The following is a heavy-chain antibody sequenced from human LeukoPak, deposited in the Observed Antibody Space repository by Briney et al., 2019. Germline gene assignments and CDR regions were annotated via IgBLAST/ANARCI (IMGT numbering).Heavy chain of an antibody. CDR1: GVSIGSSAYY. J-gene: IGHJ4*02. CDR3: ARRWDDYGNYHDS. D-gene: IGHD4-17*01. Sequence: SETLSLTCTVSGVSIGSSAYYWGWIRQPPGMGLEWIGSVYHTGNTYYNPPLKSRVTIWGDTSKNQVSLKLNSVTAADTAVYYCARRWDDYGNYHDSWGQGTLVTVSS. CDR2: VYHTGNT. V-gene: IGHV4-39*01.